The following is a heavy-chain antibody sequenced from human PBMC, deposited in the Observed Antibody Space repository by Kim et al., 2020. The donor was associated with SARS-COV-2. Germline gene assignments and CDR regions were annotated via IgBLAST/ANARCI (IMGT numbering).Heavy chain of an antibody. CDR1: GGSISSYY. D-gene: IGHD6-13*01. CDR2: IYYSGST. V-gene: IGHV4-59*01. CDR3: AGGGYSSSWYNYYYYGMDV. Sequence: SETLSLTCTVSGGSISSYYWSWIRQPPGKGLEWIGYIYYSGSTNYNPSLKSRVTISVDTSKNQFSLKLSSVTAADTAVYYCAGGGYSSSWYNYYYYGMDVWGQGTTVTVSS. J-gene: IGHJ6*02.